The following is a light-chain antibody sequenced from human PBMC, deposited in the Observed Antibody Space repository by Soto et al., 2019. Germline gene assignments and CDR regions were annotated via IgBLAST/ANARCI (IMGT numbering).Light chain of an antibody. CDR3: QQHETLIT. CDR2: GAF. J-gene: IGKJ5*01. Sequence: EIVMTQSPATLSVSKGERATLSCRASQIVSSNLAWYQQKPGQAPRLLIYGAFTRATGIPDRFSGSGSGTDFTLTISRLEPEDFAVYYCQQHETLITFGQGTRLEIK. CDR1: QIVSSN. V-gene: IGKV3D-15*01.